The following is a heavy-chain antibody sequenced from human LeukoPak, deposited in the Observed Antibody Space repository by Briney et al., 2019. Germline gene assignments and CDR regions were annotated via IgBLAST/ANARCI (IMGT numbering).Heavy chain of an antibody. CDR3: ARSPRRGYSYGYGPSYYYYMDV. Sequence: ASETLSLTCSVSGGSISSSSHYWSWIRQPPGKGLEWIGEINHSGSTNYNPSLKSRVTISVDTSKNQFSLKLSSVTAADTAVYYCARSPRRGYSYGYGPSYYYYMDVWGKGTTVTVSS. D-gene: IGHD5-18*01. CDR2: INHSGST. V-gene: IGHV4-39*07. J-gene: IGHJ6*03. CDR1: GGSISSSSHY.